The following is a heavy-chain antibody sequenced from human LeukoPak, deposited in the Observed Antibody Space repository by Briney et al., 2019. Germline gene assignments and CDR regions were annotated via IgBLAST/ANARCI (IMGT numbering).Heavy chain of an antibody. V-gene: IGHV4-59*02. J-gene: IGHJ3*01. CDR3: ASRFPSSFTVLVGATYAFDV. D-gene: IGHD1-26*01. Sequence: SETLSLTCTVSGGSVSSYFWSWNRQPPGKGLEWIGYISYSESTNYNPSLKSRVTISLDTSKNQFSLKLSSVTAADTAVYYCASRFPSSFTVLVGATYAFDVWGHGTMVTVSS. CDR2: ISYSEST. CDR1: GGSVSSYF.